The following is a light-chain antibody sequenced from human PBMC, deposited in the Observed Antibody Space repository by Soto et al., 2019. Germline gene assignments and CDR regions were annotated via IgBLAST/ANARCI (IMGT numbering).Light chain of an antibody. J-gene: IGLJ1*01. CDR2: DVT. Sequence: QSALTQPRSVSGSPGQSVTISCAGTNSDVGGYNYVSWYQQHSGKAPKLMIYDVTKRPSGVPDRFSGSKSGNTASLTISGLQADEEADYYCCSYAANYIYVFGTGPKLPVL. CDR1: NSDVGGYNY. CDR3: CSYAANYIYV. V-gene: IGLV2-11*01.